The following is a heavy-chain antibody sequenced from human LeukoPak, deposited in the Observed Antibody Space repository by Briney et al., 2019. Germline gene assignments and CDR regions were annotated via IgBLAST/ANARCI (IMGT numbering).Heavy chain of an antibody. D-gene: IGHD2-2*02. J-gene: IGHJ3*02. Sequence: GESLKISCKGSGYSFTSYWIGWVRQMPGKGLEWMGIIYPGDSDTRYSPSFQGQVTISADKSISTAYLQWSSLKASDTAMYYCARRRIPAAIPGGPDAFDIWGQGTMVTVSS. V-gene: IGHV5-51*01. CDR3: ARRRIPAAIPGGPDAFDI. CDR1: GYSFTSYW. CDR2: IYPGDSDT.